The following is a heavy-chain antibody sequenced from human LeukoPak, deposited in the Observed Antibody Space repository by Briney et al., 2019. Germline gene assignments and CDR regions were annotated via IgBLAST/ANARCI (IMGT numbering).Heavy chain of an antibody. CDR3: ASQSVPAAGKRYYYYYMDV. CDR1: GGSISSYY. D-gene: IGHD2-2*01. V-gene: IGHV4-4*09. CDR2: IYTSGST. J-gene: IGHJ6*03. Sequence: SETLSLTCTVSGGSISSYYWSWIRQPPGKGLEWIGYIYTSGSTNYNPSLKSRVTISVDTSKNQFSLKLSSVTAADTAVYYCASQSVPAAGKRYYYYYMDVWGKGTTVTVSS.